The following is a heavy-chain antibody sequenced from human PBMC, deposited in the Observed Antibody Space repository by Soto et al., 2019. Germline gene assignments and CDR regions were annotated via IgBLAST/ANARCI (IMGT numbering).Heavy chain of an antibody. Sequence: GGSLRVSCAASGFTFSSYAMSWVRQAPGKGLEWVSAISGSGGSTYYADSVKGRFTISRDNSKNTLYLQMNSLRAEDTAVYYCAKGRIAVRYYFDYWGQGTLVTVSS. CDR2: ISGSGGST. D-gene: IGHD6-19*01. CDR1: GFTFSSYA. J-gene: IGHJ4*02. CDR3: AKGRIAVRYYFDY. V-gene: IGHV3-23*01.